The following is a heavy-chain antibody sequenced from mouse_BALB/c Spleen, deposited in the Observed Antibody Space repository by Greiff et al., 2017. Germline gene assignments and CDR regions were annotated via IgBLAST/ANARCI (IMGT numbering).Heavy chain of an antibody. D-gene: IGHD2-1*01. V-gene: IGHV3-8*02. CDR2: ISYSGST. CDR1: GDSITSGY. Sequence: EVKLMESGPSLVKPSQTLSLTCSVTGDSITSGYWNWIRKFPGNKLEYMGYISYSGSTYYNPSLKSRISITRDTSKNQYYLQLNSVTTEDTATYYCARSYGNGWYLDVWGAGTTVTVSS. J-gene: IGHJ1*01. CDR3: ARSYGNGWYLDV.